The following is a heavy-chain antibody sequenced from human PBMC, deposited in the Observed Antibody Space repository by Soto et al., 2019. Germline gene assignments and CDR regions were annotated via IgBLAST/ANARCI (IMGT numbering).Heavy chain of an antibody. CDR3: ARRLKDDSGSSPYYSPMDV. Sequence: EVQLVQSGAEVKKPGESLKISCQGSGYSFMKYWIAWVRQMPGKGLEWMGIIYPGDSDTRYSPSFEGQVTISADTSISTAYLQWSSLKASDTAMYYCARRLKDDSGSSPYYSPMDVWGRGTTVTVSS. J-gene: IGHJ6*02. V-gene: IGHV5-51*01. D-gene: IGHD6-6*01. CDR1: GYSFMKYW. CDR2: IYPGDSDT.